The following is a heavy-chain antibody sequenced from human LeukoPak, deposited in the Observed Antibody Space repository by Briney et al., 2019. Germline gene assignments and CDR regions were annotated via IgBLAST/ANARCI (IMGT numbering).Heavy chain of an antibody. Sequence: GGTLRLSCAASGFTFSSYSMNWVRQAPGKGLEWVSSISSSSSYIYYADSVKGRFTISRDNAKNSLYLQMNSLRAEDTAVYYCAREVEGAFDIWGQGTMVTVSS. CDR1: GFTFSSYS. CDR3: AREVEGAFDI. J-gene: IGHJ3*02. CDR2: ISSSSSYI. V-gene: IGHV3-21*01. D-gene: IGHD2-2*01.